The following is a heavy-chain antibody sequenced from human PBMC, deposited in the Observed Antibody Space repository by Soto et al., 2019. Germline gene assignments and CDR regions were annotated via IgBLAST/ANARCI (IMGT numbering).Heavy chain of an antibody. Sequence: VQLVESGGGVVQPGRSLRLSCAASGFTFSSYGMHWVRQAPGKGLEWVAVIWYDGSNKYYADSVKGRFTISRDNSKSTRYLQMNTMSAEDTAVYYCARDSGFSYFDYWGQGTLVTVSS. J-gene: IGHJ4*02. D-gene: IGHD3-9*01. V-gene: IGHV3-33*01. CDR1: GFTFSSYG. CDR3: ARDSGFSYFDY. CDR2: IWYDGSNK.